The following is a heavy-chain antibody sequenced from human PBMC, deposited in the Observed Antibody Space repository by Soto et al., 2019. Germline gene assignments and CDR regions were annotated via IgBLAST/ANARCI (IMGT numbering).Heavy chain of an antibody. J-gene: IGHJ5*02. V-gene: IGHV1-2*02. D-gene: IGHD3-3*01. Sequence: ASVKVSCKASGYTFTGYFIHWVRQAPRQGLEWVGYINPNSGDTKYAPRFQGRVTMTSDTSIRTAYMDLSNLRSDDTAVYYCARGGGTILAPLPWGTGTLVTSP. CDR3: ARGGGTILAPLP. CDR1: GYTFTGYF. CDR2: INPNSGDT.